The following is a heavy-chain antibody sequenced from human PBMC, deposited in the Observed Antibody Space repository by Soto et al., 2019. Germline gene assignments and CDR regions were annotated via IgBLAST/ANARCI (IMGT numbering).Heavy chain of an antibody. J-gene: IGHJ4*02. CDR2: IKQDGSET. D-gene: IGHD2-21*02. V-gene: IGHV3-7*01. Sequence: GGSLRLSCAASGFTFTSYWMIWVRQAPGKGLEWVANIKQDGSETYYVDSVKGRFTISRDNAKNSLYLQMNSLRAEDTAMYYCASLYCGTDCPYWGQGTLVTVSS. CDR3: ASLYCGTDCPY. CDR1: GFTFTSYW.